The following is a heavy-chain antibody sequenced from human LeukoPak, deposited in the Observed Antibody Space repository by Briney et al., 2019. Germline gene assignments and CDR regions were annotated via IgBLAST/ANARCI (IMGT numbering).Heavy chain of an antibody. D-gene: IGHD2-2*01. CDR3: ARQVVGYCSSTSCQGNNFDY. Sequence: SETLSLTCTVSGGSISSSSYYWGWIRQPPGKGLEWIGSIYYSGSTYYNPSLKSLVTISVDTSKNQFSLKLSSVTAADTAVYYCARQVVGYCSSTSCQGNNFDYWGQGTLVTVSS. CDR1: GGSISSSSYY. J-gene: IGHJ4*02. V-gene: IGHV4-39*01. CDR2: IYYSGST.